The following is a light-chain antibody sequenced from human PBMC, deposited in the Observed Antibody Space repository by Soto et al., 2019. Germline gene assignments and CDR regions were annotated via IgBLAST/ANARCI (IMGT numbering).Light chain of an antibody. Sequence: XSVLTQPPSASGSPGQSVTISCTGTSSDVGGYNYVSWYQQHPGKAPKLMIYGVSKRPSGVPDRFSGSKSGNTASLTVSGLQAEDEADYYCSSYAGSNNFDVVFGGGTKVTVL. J-gene: IGLJ2*01. CDR2: GVS. V-gene: IGLV2-8*01. CDR3: SSYAGSNNFDVV. CDR1: SSDVGGYNY.